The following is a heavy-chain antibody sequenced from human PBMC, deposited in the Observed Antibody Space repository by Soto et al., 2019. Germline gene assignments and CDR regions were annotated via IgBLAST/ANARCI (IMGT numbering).Heavy chain of an antibody. V-gene: IGHV4-61*01. Sequence: SVTLSLTCTVSGGSVISDNFYWSWNRQPPGRGLEWIGYIYYTGSTSYNPSLKSRVTISIDTSRNQFSLKLSSVTAADTAVYYCAREFSNSPEAFDSWGQGSLVTVSS. CDR2: IYYTGST. J-gene: IGHJ4*02. CDR3: AREFSNSPEAFDS. CDR1: GGSVISDNFY. D-gene: IGHD6-6*01.